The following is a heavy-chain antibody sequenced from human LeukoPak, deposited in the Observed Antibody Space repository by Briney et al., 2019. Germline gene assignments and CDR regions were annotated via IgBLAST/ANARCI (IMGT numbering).Heavy chain of an antibody. J-gene: IGHJ5*02. V-gene: IGHV3-23*01. D-gene: IGHD6-13*01. CDR2: ISGSGGST. CDR1: GFTFSSYA. Sequence: PGGSLRLSCAASGFTFSSYAMSWVRQAPGKGLEWVSAISGSGGSTYYADSVKGRFTISRANSKTTLYLQMNSLRAEETAVYCCAKDPRWRYVGAVGFDPWGEGTLVTVSS. CDR3: AKDPRWRYVGAVGFDP.